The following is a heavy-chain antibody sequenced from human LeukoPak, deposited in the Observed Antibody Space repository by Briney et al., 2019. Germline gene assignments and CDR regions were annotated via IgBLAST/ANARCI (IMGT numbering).Heavy chain of an antibody. CDR1: GFTFSSYG. CDR3: AREYCSSTSCYSDY. D-gene: IGHD2-2*01. V-gene: IGHV3-33*01. CDR2: IWYDGSNK. Sequence: PGGSLRLSCAASGFTFSSYGMHWVRQAPGKGLEWVAVIWYDGSNKYYAGSVKGRFTISRDNSKNTLYLQMNSLRAEDTAVYYCAREYCSSTSCYSDYWGQGTLVTVSS. J-gene: IGHJ4*02.